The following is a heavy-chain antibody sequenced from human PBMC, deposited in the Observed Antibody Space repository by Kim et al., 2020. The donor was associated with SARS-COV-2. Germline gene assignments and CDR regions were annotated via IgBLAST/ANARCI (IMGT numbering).Heavy chain of an antibody. J-gene: IGHJ6*02. Sequence: ASVKVSCKASGYTFTNYAMHWVRQAPGQRLEWMGWINAGNGNTKYSQKFQGRVTITRDTSASTAYMELSSLRSEDTAVYYCARTGPPDYYGSGSYASYYYGMDVCGQGTTVTVSS. CDR3: ARTGPPDYYGSGSYASYYYGMDV. V-gene: IGHV1-3*01. CDR1: GYTFTNYA. D-gene: IGHD3-10*01. CDR2: INAGNGNT.